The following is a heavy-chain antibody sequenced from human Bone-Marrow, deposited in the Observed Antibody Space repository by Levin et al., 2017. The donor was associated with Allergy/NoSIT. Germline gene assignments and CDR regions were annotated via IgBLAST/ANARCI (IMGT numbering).Heavy chain of an antibody. CDR3: AKGRSYGYNWYFDL. Sequence: PSETLSLTCAVYGESFSDYYWSWIRQSPGKGLEWIGEINHSGSTNYKASLKTRATISVDTSKNQFSLKLNSVTAADTAVYYCAKGRSYGYNWYFDLWGRGTLVTVSS. J-gene: IGHJ2*01. CDR1: GESFSDYY. V-gene: IGHV4-34*01. D-gene: IGHD5-18*01. CDR2: INHSGST.